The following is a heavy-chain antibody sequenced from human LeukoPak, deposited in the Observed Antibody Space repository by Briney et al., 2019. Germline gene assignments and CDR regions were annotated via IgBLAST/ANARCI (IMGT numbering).Heavy chain of an antibody. CDR3: ARDRGEKMFSPIDY. Sequence: GGSLRLSCAASGFTFSSYSMNWVRQAPGKGLEWVSSISSSSSYIYYADSVKGRFTISRDNAKNSLYLQMNSLRAEDTAVYYCARDRGEKMFSPIDYWGQGTLSPSPQ. D-gene: IGHD3-16*01. V-gene: IGHV3-21*01. CDR1: GFTFSSYS. CDR2: ISSSSSYI. J-gene: IGHJ4*02.